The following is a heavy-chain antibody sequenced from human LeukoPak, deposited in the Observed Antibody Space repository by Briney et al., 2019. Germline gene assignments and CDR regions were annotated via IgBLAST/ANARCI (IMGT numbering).Heavy chain of an antibody. CDR3: ARVRYFDL. J-gene: IGHJ2*01. CDR1: GFTFSSYE. Sequence: SGGSLRLSCAASGFTFSSYEMNWVRQAPGKGLEWVSYISSSGSSIYYADSVKGRFTISRDNAKNSLYLQMNSLRAEDTAVYYRARVRYFDLWGRGALVTVSS. V-gene: IGHV3-48*03. CDR2: ISSSGSSI.